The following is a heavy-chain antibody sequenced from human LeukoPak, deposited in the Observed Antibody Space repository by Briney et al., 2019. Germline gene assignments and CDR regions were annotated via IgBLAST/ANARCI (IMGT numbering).Heavy chain of an antibody. D-gene: IGHD3-16*01. CDR3: ARGGVLKSVDY. Sequence: SETLSLTCTVSGGSIGSHYWTWIRQTPGKGLEWIGYVYDIGSTKYNPSLKSRVTISVDTSKNQFSLRLSSVAAADTAVYYCARGGVLKSVDYWGQGTLVAVSS. CDR2: VYDIGST. CDR1: GGSIGSHY. J-gene: IGHJ4*02. V-gene: IGHV4-59*11.